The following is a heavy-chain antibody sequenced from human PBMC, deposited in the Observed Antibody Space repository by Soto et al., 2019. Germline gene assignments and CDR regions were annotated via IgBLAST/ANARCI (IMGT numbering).Heavy chain of an antibody. D-gene: IGHD1-26*01. J-gene: IGHJ6*02. CDR3: ARGNGAGHDYHYGMAV. CDR1: GFTFSSYS. CDR2: ISSSSSYI. Sequence: GGSLRLSCAASGFTFSSYSMNWVRQAPGKGLEWVSSISSSSSYIYYADSVKGRFTISRDNAKNSLYLQWTSLKASDTAMYYCARGNGAGHDYHYGMAVWGQGTTVTVSS. V-gene: IGHV3-21*04.